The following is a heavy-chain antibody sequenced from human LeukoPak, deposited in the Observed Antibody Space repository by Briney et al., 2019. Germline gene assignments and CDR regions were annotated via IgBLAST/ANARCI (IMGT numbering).Heavy chain of an antibody. CDR3: AKDRSGGGVEDY. CDR2: ISTSGDT. J-gene: IGHJ4*02. Sequence: GGSLRLSCADSGLTFNGYAVNWVRQAPGKGLEWVSTISTSGDTYYADSVKGRFTISRDNSKNTLYLQMSSLRAEDTAVYYCAKDRSGGGVEDYWGQGTLVTVSS. CDR1: GLTFNGYA. D-gene: IGHD6-25*01. V-gene: IGHV3-23*01.